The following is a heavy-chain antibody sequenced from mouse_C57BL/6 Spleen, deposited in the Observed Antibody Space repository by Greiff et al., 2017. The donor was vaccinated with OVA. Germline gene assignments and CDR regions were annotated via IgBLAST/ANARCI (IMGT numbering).Heavy chain of an antibody. CDR1: GYTFTDYE. J-gene: IGHJ4*01. D-gene: IGHD2-2*01. Sequence: VQLKQSGAELVRPGASVTLSCKASGYTFTDYEMHWVKQTPVHGLEWIGAIDPETGGTAYNQKFKGKAILTADKSSSTAYMELRSLTSEDSAVYYCTTSMVTTREGDAMDYWGQGTSVTVSS. CDR2: IDPETGGT. CDR3: TTSMVTTREGDAMDY. V-gene: IGHV1-15*01.